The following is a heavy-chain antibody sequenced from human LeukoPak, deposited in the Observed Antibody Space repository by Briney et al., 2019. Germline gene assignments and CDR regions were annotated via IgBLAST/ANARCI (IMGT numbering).Heavy chain of an antibody. CDR1: GGSISSYY. CDR2: IYTSGST. D-gene: IGHD2-2*01. J-gene: IGHJ6*03. CDR3: ATSRRSNYYYMDV. Sequence: PSETLSLTCTVSGGSISSYYWSWIRQPGGKGLEWIGRIYTSGSTNYNPSLKSRVTMSVDTSKNQFSLKLSSVTAADTAVYYCATSRRSNYYYMDVWGKGTTVTVSS. V-gene: IGHV4-4*07.